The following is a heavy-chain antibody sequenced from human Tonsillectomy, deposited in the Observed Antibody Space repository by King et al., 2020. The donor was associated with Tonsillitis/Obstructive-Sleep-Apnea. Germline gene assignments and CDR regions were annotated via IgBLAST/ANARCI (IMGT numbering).Heavy chain of an antibody. CDR3: ARDYSWGRAEAFDI. V-gene: IGHV7-4-1*02. CDR2: INTNTGNP. Sequence: QLVQSGSELKKPGASVKVSCKASGYTFTNNAMNWVRQAPGQGLEWMGWINTNTGNPMYAQGFTGRFVFSLDTSVSTAYLQISSLKAEDTAVYYCARDYSWGRAEAFDIWGQGTIVTVSS. CDR1: GYTFTNNA. J-gene: IGHJ3*02. D-gene: IGHD7-27*01.